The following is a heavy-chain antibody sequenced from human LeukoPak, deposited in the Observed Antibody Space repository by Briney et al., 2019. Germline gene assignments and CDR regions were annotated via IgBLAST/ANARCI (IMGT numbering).Heavy chain of an antibody. J-gene: IGHJ5*02. CDR3: ARAHVGDVVVLT. CDR1: GGSISSGSYY. Sequence: PSETLSLTCTVSGGSISSGSYYWSWIRQPAGKGLEWIVRIYTSGSTNYNPSLKSRVTISVDTSKNQFSLKLSSVTAADTAVYYCARAHVGDVVVLTWGQGTLVTVSS. CDR2: IYTSGST. D-gene: IGHD3-16*01. V-gene: IGHV4-61*02.